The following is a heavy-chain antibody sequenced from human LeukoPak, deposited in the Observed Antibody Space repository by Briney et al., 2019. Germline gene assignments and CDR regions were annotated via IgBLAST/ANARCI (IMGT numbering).Heavy chain of an antibody. CDR3: ARRPYYYDILTGYMDV. J-gene: IGHJ6*03. V-gene: IGHV4-34*01. D-gene: IGHD3-9*01. CDR2: INQSGST. CDR1: GGSFSGCY. Sequence: SETLSLTCAVYGGSFSGCYWSWIRQSPGKGLEWIGEINQSGSTNYNPSLKSRVTISVDTSKNQFSLKLSSVTAADTAVYYCARRPYYYDILTGYMDVWGKGTTVTISS.